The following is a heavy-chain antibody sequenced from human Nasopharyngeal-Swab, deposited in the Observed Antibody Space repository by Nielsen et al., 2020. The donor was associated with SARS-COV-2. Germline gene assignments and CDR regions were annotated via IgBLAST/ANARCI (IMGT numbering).Heavy chain of an antibody. CDR3: ARDGGYCSSTSCYGGFDY. CDR2: INWNGGST. Sequence: GGSLRLSCAASGFTFDDYGMSWVRQAPGKGLEWVSGINWNGGSTGYADSVKGRFTISRDNAKNSLYLQMNSLRAEDTALYYCARDGGYCSSTSCYGGFDYWGKGTLVTVSS. D-gene: IGHD2-2*01. V-gene: IGHV3-20*04. CDR1: GFTFDDYG. J-gene: IGHJ4*02.